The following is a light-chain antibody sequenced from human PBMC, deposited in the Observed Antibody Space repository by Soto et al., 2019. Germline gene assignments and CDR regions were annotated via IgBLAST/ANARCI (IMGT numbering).Light chain of an antibody. Sequence: TSSDAGGYNYVSWYQQHPGKAPKLMIYDVSNRPSGVSNRFSGSKSGNTASLTISGLQAEDEADYYCSSYTSSSTLYVFGTWTKVTVL. CDR3: SSYTSSSTLYV. CDR1: SSDAGGYNY. V-gene: IGLV2-14*04. J-gene: IGLJ1*01. CDR2: DVS.